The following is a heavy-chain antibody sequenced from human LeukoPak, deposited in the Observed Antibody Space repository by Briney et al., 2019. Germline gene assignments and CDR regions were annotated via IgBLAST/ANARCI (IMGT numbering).Heavy chain of an antibody. Sequence: HPGGSLRLSCAASGSTFSIYEMNWVRQAPGKGLEWLAYISSSGSTMYSADSVKGRFTISRDNAKKSLYLRMTSLTAEDTAVYYCAKDPPHVSWLFDYWGQGTLVTVSS. CDR3: AKDPPHVSWLFDY. CDR2: ISSSGSTM. V-gene: IGHV3-48*03. J-gene: IGHJ4*02. D-gene: IGHD3-16*01. CDR1: GSTFSIYE.